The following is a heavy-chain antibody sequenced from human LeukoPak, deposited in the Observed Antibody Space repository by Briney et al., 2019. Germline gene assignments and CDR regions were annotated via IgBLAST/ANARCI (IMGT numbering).Heavy chain of an antibody. D-gene: IGHD5-12*01. CDR2: ISSSSTYI. CDR3: AKGGGYEAQYYYYYLDV. CDR1: GFTFSTYS. V-gene: IGHV3-21*01. Sequence: KSGGSLRLSCAASGFTFSTYSMNWVRQALGKGLEWVSSISSSSTYIYYADSVKGRFTISRDNSKNTLYLQMKSLRAEDTAVYYCAKGGGYEAQYYYYYLDVWGKGTTVTISS. J-gene: IGHJ6*03.